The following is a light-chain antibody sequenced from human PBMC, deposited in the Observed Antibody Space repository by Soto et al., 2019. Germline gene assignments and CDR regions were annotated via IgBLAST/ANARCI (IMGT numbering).Light chain of an antibody. V-gene: IGLV2-14*03. CDR2: DVN. CDR1: SSDFGTYHY. Sequence: QSALTQPASVSGSPGQLITISCTGTSSDFGTYHYVSWYQQYPGKAPKLIIFDVNSRPSGVSERFLGSKSGNTASLAVSGLQAEDEADYYCSSYTDSSTVIFGGGTQLTVL. CDR3: SSYTDSSTVI. J-gene: IGLJ2*01.